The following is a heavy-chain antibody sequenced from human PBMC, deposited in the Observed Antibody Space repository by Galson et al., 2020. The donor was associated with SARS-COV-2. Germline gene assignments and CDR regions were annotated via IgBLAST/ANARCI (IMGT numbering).Heavy chain of an antibody. CDR3: ARDQEIAAAGDQVYYYYGMDV. Sequence: PGGPLRLSCSASAFTFRRYRMSRVRQASGKVLAWVANRKQDGSQKSYVDSGKGRFTISRDNAKNSLYLQMNSLRAEDTAVYYCARDQEIAAAGDQVYYYYGMDVWGQGTTVTVSS. D-gene: IGHD6-13*01. CDR2: RKQDGSQK. CDR1: AFTFRRYR. V-gene: IGHV3-7*03. J-gene: IGHJ6*02.